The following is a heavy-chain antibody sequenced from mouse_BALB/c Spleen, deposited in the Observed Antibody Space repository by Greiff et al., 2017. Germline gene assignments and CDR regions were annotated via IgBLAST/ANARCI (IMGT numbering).Heavy chain of an antibody. D-gene: IGHD1-1*01. Sequence: DVQLQESGGGLVKPGGSLKLSCAASGFTFSSYAMSWVRQTPEKRLEWVASISSGGSTYYPDTVTGRFTISRDNAKNTLYLEMSSLRSEDTAMYYCARDSSYKGFAYWGQGTLVTVSA. CDR2: ISSGGST. V-gene: IGHV5-9-4*01. J-gene: IGHJ3*01. CDR1: GFTFSSYA. CDR3: ARDSSYKGFAY.